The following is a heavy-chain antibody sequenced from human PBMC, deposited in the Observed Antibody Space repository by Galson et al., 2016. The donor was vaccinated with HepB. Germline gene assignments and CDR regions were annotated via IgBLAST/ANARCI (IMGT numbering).Heavy chain of an antibody. J-gene: IGHJ4*02. CDR2: IYYSGST. CDR1: GGSISSGGYY. CDR3: ATGSEYYDFWSDYYAGVVAFDF. V-gene: IGHV4-31*03. Sequence: TLSLTCTVSGGSISSGGYYWSWIRQHPGKGLEWIGYIYYSGSTYYNPSLKSRITISVDTSKNQFSLKLSSVTAADTAVYYCATGSEYYDFWSDYYAGVVAFDFWGQGTLVTVSS. D-gene: IGHD3-3*01.